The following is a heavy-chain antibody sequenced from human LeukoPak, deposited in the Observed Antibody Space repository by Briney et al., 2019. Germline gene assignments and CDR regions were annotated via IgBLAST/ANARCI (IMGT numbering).Heavy chain of an antibody. Sequence: KSSETLSLTCTVSGGSISSYYWSWIRQPPGKGLEWIGYIYYSGSTNYNPSLKSRVTISVDTSKNQFSLKLSSVTAADTAVYYCARRGPGYSYGYFDYWGQGTLVTVSS. J-gene: IGHJ4*02. CDR2: IYYSGST. V-gene: IGHV4-59*01. D-gene: IGHD5-18*01. CDR1: GGSISSYY. CDR3: ARRGPGYSYGYFDY.